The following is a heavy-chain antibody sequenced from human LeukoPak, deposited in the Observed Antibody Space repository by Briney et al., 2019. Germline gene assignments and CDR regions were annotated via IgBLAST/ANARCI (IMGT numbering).Heavy chain of an antibody. CDR2: IYSGETT. CDR3: ARISGGSFDI. CDR1: GLTVSTNY. Sequence: GGSLRLACAASGLTVSTNYMTWVRQAQGTGLEWVSLIYSGETTYYADSVRGRFTISRDKSQNILYLQMNRLRVEDTAVYYCARISGGSFDIWGQGITVTVYS. D-gene: IGHD3-10*01. J-gene: IGHJ3*02. V-gene: IGHV3-53*01.